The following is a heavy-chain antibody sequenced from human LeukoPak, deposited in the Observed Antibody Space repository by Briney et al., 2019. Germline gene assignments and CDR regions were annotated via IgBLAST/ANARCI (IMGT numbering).Heavy chain of an antibody. CDR2: ISSSGSTI. J-gene: IGHJ3*02. D-gene: IGHD3-16*01. CDR1: GFTFSDYY. Sequence: GGSLRLSCAASGFTFSDYYMSWIRQAPGKGXXXXSYISSSGSTIYYADSVEGRFTISRDNAKNSLYLQMNSLRAEDTAVYYCAALVTFDAFDIWGQGTMVTVSS. CDR3: AALVTFDAFDI. V-gene: IGHV3-11*04.